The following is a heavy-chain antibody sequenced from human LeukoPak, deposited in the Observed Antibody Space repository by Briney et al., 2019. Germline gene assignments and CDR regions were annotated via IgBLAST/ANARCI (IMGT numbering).Heavy chain of an antibody. CDR1: GGSFSGDY. D-gene: IGHD2-2*01. V-gene: IGHV4-34*01. Sequence: SETLSLTCAVYGGSFSGDYWSWIRQPPGKGLEWIGEINHSGSTNYNPSLKSRVTISVDTSKNQFSLKLSSVTAADTAVYYCARATNDCSSTSCSLYYFDYWGQGTLVTVSS. J-gene: IGHJ4*02. CDR3: ARATNDCSSTSCSLYYFDY. CDR2: INHSGST.